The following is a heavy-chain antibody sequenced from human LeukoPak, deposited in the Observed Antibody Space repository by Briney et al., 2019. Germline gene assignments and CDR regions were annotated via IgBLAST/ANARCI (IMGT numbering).Heavy chain of an antibody. D-gene: IGHD5-12*01. CDR1: GFTFSSYS. CDR3: ARDLSGYDFYGWFDP. CDR2: IDSTGTII. V-gene: IGHV3-48*01. Sequence: PGGSLRLSCSASGFTFSSYSINWVRQAPGKGLEWVSYIDSTGTIIYYADSVKGRFTISRDNARNSLYLQMNSLRGEDTAVYYCARDLSGYDFYGWFDPWGQGTLVTVSS. J-gene: IGHJ5*02.